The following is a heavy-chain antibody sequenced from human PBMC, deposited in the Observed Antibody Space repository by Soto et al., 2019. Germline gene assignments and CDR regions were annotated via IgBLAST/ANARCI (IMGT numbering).Heavy chain of an antibody. Sequence: GASVKVSCKASGYTFTSYGISWVRQAPGQGLEWKGRISAYNGNTNYAQKLQGRVTMTTDTSTSTAYMELRSLSSDDTAVYYCARVGDPLLWFGELLSGAFDIWGQGTMVTVSS. J-gene: IGHJ3*02. CDR2: ISAYNGNT. CDR3: ARVGDPLLWFGELLSGAFDI. V-gene: IGHV1-18*01. D-gene: IGHD3-10*01. CDR1: GYTFTSYG.